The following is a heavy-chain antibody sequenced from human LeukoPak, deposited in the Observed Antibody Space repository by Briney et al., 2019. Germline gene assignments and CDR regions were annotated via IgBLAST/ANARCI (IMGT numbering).Heavy chain of an antibody. CDR1: GFTFSNAW. D-gene: IGHD2-2*01. V-gene: IGHV3-15*01. CDR3: TTENIVVVPAAIYFDY. Sequence: PGGSLRLSCAASGFTFSNAWMSWVRQAPGKGLEWVGRIKSKTDGGTTDYAAPVKGRFTISRDDSKNTLYLQMNSLKTEDTAVYYCTTENIVVVPAAIYFDYGGQGTLVTVS. CDR2: IKSKTDGGTT. J-gene: IGHJ4*02.